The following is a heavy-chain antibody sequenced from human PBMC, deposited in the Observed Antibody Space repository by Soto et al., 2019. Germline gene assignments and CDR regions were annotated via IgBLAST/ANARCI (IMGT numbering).Heavy chain of an antibody. CDR3: TTYVEWLPYYQRIDY. V-gene: IGHV3-15*01. J-gene: IGHJ4*02. D-gene: IGHD5-12*01. CDR2: IKSKTDGGTT. CDR1: GFTFSNAW. Sequence: EVQLVESGGGLVKPGGSLRLSCAASGFTFSNAWMSWVRQAPGKGLEWVGRIKSKTDGGTTDYAAPVKGRFTISRDDSKNTLYLQMNSLKTEDTAVYYCTTYVEWLPYYQRIDYWGQGTLVTVSS.